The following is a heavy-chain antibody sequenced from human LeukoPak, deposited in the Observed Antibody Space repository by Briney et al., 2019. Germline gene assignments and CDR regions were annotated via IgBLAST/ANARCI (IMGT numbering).Heavy chain of an antibody. J-gene: IGHJ6*02. D-gene: IGHD6-6*01. CDR2: IKQDGSEK. CDR1: RFTFSSYW. CDR3: ARAASFSYGMDV. Sequence: GGSLRLSCAASRFTFSSYWMNWVRQAPGKGLEWVANIKQDGSEKYYVDSVKGRFTISRDNAKNSLYLQMNSLRAEDTAVYYCARAASFSYGMDVWGQGTKVTVSS. V-gene: IGHV3-7*01.